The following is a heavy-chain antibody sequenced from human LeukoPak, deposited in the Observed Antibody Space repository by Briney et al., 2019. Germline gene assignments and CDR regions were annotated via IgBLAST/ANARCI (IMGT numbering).Heavy chain of an antibody. CDR3: ARDSGLSLPIDY. V-gene: IGHV3-11*01. D-gene: IGHD2-2*01. CDR1: GFTFSDCY. CDR2: ISSSGSTI. Sequence: GGSLRLSCAASGFTFSDCYMSWIRQAPGKRLEWVSYISSSGSTIYYADSVKGRFTISRDNAKNSLYLQMNSLRAEDTAVYYCARDSGLSLPIDYWGQGTLVTVSS. J-gene: IGHJ4*02.